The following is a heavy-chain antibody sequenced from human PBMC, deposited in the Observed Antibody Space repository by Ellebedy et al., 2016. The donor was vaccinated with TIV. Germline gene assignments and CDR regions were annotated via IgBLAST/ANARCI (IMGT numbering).Heavy chain of an antibody. D-gene: IGHD5-18*01. CDR1: GYTFTSYA. J-gene: IGHJ4*02. CDR2: ISAYIGNT. V-gene: IGHV1-18*01. Sequence: AASVKVSCKAAGYTFTSYAISWMRQAPGQGLEWVGWISAYIGNTNYAQKLQGRVTMTTDTSTSTAYMELTSLTPDDTAVYYCARAGYSYGIDYWGQGTLVTVSS. CDR3: ARAGYSYGIDY.